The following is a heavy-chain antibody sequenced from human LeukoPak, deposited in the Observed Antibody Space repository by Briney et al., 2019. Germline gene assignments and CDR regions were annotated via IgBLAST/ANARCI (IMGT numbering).Heavy chain of an antibody. CDR2: ISSSSSYI. CDR3: ARAASEYSSSWPFDY. V-gene: IGHV3-21*01. Sequence: PGGSLRLSCAASGFTFSSYSMNWVRQAPGKGLEWVSSISSSSSYIYYAGSVKGRFTVSRDNAKNSLYLQMNSLRAEDTAVYYCARAASEYSSSWPFDYWGQGTLVTVSS. CDR1: GFTFSSYS. D-gene: IGHD6-13*01. J-gene: IGHJ4*02.